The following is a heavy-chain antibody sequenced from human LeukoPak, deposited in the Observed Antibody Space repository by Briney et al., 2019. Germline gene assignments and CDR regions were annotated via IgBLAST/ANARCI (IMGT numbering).Heavy chain of an antibody. CDR1: GGTFSSYA. D-gene: IGHD3-10*01. CDR3: ARDRGVYYYGSGSGYYYGMDV. J-gene: IGHJ6*02. Sequence: ASVKVSCKASGGTFSSYAISWVRQAPGQGLEWMGGIIPIFGTANYAQKFQGRVTITADESTSTAYMELSSLRSEGTAVYYCARDRGVYYYGSGSGYYYGMDVWGQGTTVTVSS. V-gene: IGHV1-69*13. CDR2: IIPIFGTA.